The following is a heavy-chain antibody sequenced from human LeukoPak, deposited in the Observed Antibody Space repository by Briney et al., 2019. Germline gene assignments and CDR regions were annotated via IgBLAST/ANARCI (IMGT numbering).Heavy chain of an antibody. D-gene: IGHD3-22*01. CDR1: GFTFSSYA. V-gene: IGHV3-30-3*01. Sequence: GRSLRLSCAASGFTFSSYAMHWVRQAPGKGLEWVAVISYDGSNKYYADSVKGRFTISRDNSKNTLYLQMDSLRAEDTAVYYCARESRAHYFDSSGYPNLWGQGTLVTVSS. CDR2: ISYDGSNK. J-gene: IGHJ4*02. CDR3: ARESRAHYFDSSGYPNL.